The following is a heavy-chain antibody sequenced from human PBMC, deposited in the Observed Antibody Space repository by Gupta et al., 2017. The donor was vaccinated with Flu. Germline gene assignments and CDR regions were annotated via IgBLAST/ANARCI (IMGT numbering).Heavy chain of an antibody. D-gene: IGHD6-19*01. CDR3: ARGTAVGGPDRSLLGY. J-gene: IGHJ4*02. CDR2: INPNSGDT. V-gene: IGHV1-2*02. Sequence: YYMHWVRQAPGQGLEWMGWINPNSGDTTYAQRLQGRVTMTRDTSISTGYLDLTTLTSDDTAVYYCARGTAVGGPDRSLLGYWGQGTLVAVSS. CDR1: YY.